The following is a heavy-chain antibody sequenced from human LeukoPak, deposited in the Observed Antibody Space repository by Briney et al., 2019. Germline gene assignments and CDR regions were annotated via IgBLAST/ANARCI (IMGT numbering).Heavy chain of an antibody. CDR2: ISGSGAGT. CDR3: AKSSNEWELNSFDS. V-gene: IGHV3-23*01. CDR1: GFTFSTFA. Sequence: GGSLRLSCAASGFTFSTFAMSWVRQAPGKGLEWVSAISGSGAGTDYADSVRGRFIISRDNSKNTMYLQMSSLRAEDTAIYYCAKSSNEWELNSFDSWGQGTLVPVSS. J-gene: IGHJ4*02. D-gene: IGHD1-26*01.